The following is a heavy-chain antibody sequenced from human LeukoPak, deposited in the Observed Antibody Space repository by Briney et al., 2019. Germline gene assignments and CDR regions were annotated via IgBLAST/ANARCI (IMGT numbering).Heavy chain of an antibody. Sequence: PSETLSLTCAVSGGSISSGGYSWSWIRQPPGKGLEWIGYIYHSGSTYYNPSLKSRVTISVDRSKNQFSLKLSSVTAADTAVYYCARAGSYDYGGGFDYWGQGTLVTVSS. CDR1: GGSISSGGYS. D-gene: IGHD4-17*01. V-gene: IGHV4-30-2*01. CDR3: ARAGSYDYGGGFDY. CDR2: IYHSGST. J-gene: IGHJ4*02.